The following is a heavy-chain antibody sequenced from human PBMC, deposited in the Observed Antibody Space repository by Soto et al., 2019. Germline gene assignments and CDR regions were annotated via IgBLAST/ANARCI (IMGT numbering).Heavy chain of an antibody. J-gene: IGHJ4*02. CDR1: GGSLSSGVCY. CDR3: ARGRGEGQWLVH. Sequence: SETLSLTCPVSGGSLSSGVCYWSWISQHPGKGLEWIGYIYYSGSTYYNPSLKSRVTISVDTSKNQFSLKLSSVTAADTAVYYCARGRGEGQWLVHWGQGTLVTVSS. V-gene: IGHV4-31*03. CDR2: IYYSGST. D-gene: IGHD6-19*01.